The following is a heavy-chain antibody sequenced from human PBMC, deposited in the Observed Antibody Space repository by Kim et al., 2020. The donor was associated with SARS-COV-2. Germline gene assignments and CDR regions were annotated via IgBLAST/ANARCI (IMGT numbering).Heavy chain of an antibody. V-gene: IGHV3-49*04. J-gene: IGHJ4*02. CDR1: GFSFGYYT. D-gene: IGHD4-17*01. Sequence: GGSLRLSWRGSGFSFGYYTMDWVRHSPVEFLDVLGLFRSKAYVGTTEYAASVKGRLTMSRDDSKSTGYLKMNSLKPEDTAVYYCSRSTTVVSLPDYWGQGTLVTGS. CDR2: FRSKAYVGTT. CDR3: SRSTTVVSLPDY.